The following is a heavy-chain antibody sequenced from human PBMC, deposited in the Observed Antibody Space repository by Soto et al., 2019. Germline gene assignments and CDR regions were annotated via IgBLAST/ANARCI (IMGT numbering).Heavy chain of an antibody. CDR1: GFTFSSYD. CDR2: FSFYGRRDNT. D-gene: IGHD1-1*01. Sequence: EVQLLESGGGLVQPGGSLRLSCVGSGFTFSSYDMTWVRQAPGKGLEWVSSFSFYGRRDNTYYADSVKGRFTISRDNSRNTVYLQMDNLRVEDTAVYYCAKSLYNDNGSLIDHWGQGTLVTVSS. CDR3: AKSLYNDNGSLIDH. J-gene: IGHJ4*02. V-gene: IGHV3-23*01.